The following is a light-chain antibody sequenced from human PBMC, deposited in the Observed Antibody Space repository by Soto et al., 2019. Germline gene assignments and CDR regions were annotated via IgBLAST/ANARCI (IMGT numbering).Light chain of an antibody. CDR3: QQTHSIPYT. Sequence: DIQMTQSPSSLSASVGDRVTITCRASQSISDYLTWYQKKPGKAPNLLVSSASSLQSGVLSRFSGSGSGTDFTLTISSLQPEDFATYYCQQTHSIPYTFGQGTRLEIK. CDR2: SAS. J-gene: IGKJ2*01. V-gene: IGKV1-39*01. CDR1: QSISDY.